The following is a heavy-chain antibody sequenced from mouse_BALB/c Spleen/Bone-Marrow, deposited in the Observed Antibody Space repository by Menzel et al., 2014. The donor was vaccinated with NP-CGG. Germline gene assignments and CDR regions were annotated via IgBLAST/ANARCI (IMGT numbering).Heavy chain of an antibody. Sequence: SGPELEKPGASVKISCKASGYSFTDYDMNWVKQNNGKSLEWIGNIDPYYGGITYNQKFKGEATLTVDKSSSSAYMQLKSLTSEDSAVYYCARGLNYCGLDSWGQGTSLTVSS. V-gene: IGHV1S135*01. CDR1: GYSFTDYD. CDR2: IDPYYGGI. CDR3: ARGLNYCGLDS. D-gene: IGHD1-1*01. J-gene: IGHJ2*03.